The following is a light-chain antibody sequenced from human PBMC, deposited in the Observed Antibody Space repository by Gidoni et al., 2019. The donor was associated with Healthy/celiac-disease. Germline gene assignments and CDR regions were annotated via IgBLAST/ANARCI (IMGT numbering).Light chain of an antibody. V-gene: IGKV3-15*01. CDR1: QRVSSN. J-gene: IGKJ4*01. CDR2: GAS. Sequence: EIVMTQSPATLSVSPGERATLSCRSSQRVSSNLAWYQHKPGQAPRLLIYGASTMATGIPARISGSGSGTEFTLSISSLRSDGFAVYYCQQYNNWPLTFGGGTRVEIK. CDR3: QQYNNWPLT.